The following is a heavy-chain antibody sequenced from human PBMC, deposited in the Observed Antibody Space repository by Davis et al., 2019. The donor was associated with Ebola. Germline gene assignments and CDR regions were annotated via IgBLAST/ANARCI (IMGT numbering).Heavy chain of an antibody. Sequence: GGSLRLSCAASGFTFSGYGMHWVRQAPGKGLEWVGFIRNDASTKHYADSLKGRFTISRDNSKSTMYLQMNSLRAEDTAVYYCAKWGQQMVGYYLDYWGQGTLVTVSS. D-gene: IGHD6-13*01. J-gene: IGHJ4*02. CDR1: GFTFSGYG. V-gene: IGHV3-30*02. CDR2: IRNDASTK. CDR3: AKWGQQMVGYYLDY.